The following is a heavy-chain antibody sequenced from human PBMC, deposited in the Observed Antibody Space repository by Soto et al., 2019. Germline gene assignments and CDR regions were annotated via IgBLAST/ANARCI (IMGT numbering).Heavy chain of an antibody. Sequence: SETLSLTCTVSGGSISSYYWSWIRQPPGKGLEWIGYIYYSGSTNYNPSLKSRVTISVDTSKNPFSLKLSSVTAADTAVYYCAREDSSSWYGWFDPWGQGTLVTVSS. V-gene: IGHV4-59*01. J-gene: IGHJ5*02. CDR3: AREDSSSWYGWFDP. CDR1: GGSISSYY. D-gene: IGHD6-13*01. CDR2: IYYSGST.